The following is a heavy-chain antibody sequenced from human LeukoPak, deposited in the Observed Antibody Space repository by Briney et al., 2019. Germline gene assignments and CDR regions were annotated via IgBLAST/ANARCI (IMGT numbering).Heavy chain of an antibody. CDR2: ISSIGSYI. CDR3: AKGGGYEAQYYYYYLDV. D-gene: IGHD5-12*01. Sequence: GGSLRLSCAASGFTFSTYTMNWVRQAPGKGLEWVSSISSIGSYIYYADSVKGRFTISRDNAKNSLYLQMSSLRAEDTAMYYCAKGGGYEAQYYYYYLDVWGKGTTVTISS. CDR1: GFTFSTYT. J-gene: IGHJ6*03. V-gene: IGHV3-21*01.